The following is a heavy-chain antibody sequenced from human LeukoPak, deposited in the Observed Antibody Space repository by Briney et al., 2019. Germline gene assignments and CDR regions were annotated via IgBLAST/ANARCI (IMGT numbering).Heavy chain of an antibody. CDR3: ARDALHYYDSSAYSHFRSYYYMDV. Sequence: ASVKVSCKASGGTFSSYAISWVRQAPGQGLEWMGGIIPIFGTANYAQKFQGRVTITADKSTSTAYMELSSLRSEDTAMYYCARDALHYYDSSAYSHFRSYYYMDVWGKGTTVTISS. V-gene: IGHV1-69*06. CDR2: IIPIFGTA. D-gene: IGHD3-22*01. CDR1: GGTFSSYA. J-gene: IGHJ6*03.